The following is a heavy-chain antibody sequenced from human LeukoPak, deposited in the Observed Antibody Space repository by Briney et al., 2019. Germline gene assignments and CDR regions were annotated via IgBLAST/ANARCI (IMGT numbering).Heavy chain of an antibody. CDR1: GFTFSKYW. Sequence: GGSLRLSCAASGFTFSKYWMHWVRQAPGKGLVWVSRINSDGSSTSYADSVKGRFTIARDNAENTLHLQMNSLRAEDTAVYYCASSFSGFNWFDPWSQGTLVSVSS. J-gene: IGHJ5*02. D-gene: IGHD3-10*01. V-gene: IGHV3-74*01. CDR2: INSDGSST. CDR3: ASSFSGFNWFDP.